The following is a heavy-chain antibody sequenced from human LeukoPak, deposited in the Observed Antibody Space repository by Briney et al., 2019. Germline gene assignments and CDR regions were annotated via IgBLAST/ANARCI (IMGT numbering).Heavy chain of an antibody. D-gene: IGHD3-10*01. Sequence: GGSLRLSCAASGFTFSSYGMSWVRQAPGKGLEWVSAIGGSGGSTYYADSVKGRFTISRDNSKNTLYLQMNSLRAEDTAVYYCAKHYYGSGSHRGVDAFDIWGQGTMVTVSS. J-gene: IGHJ3*02. V-gene: IGHV3-23*01. CDR3: AKHYYGSGSHRGVDAFDI. CDR2: IGGSGGST. CDR1: GFTFSSYG.